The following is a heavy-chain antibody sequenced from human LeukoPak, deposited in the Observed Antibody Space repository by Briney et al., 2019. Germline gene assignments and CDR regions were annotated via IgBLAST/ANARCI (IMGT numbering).Heavy chain of an antibody. J-gene: IGHJ5*02. CDR2: IYTSGST. CDR1: GGSISSYY. CDR3: ARGYYDSSGYYYESDWFDP. D-gene: IGHD3-22*01. Sequence: SETLSLTCTVSGGSISSYYWSWIRQPAGKGLEWIGRIYTSGSTNYNLSLKSRVTMSVDTSKNQFSLKLSSVTAADTAVYYCARGYYDSSGYYYESDWFDPWGQGTLVTVSS. V-gene: IGHV4-4*07.